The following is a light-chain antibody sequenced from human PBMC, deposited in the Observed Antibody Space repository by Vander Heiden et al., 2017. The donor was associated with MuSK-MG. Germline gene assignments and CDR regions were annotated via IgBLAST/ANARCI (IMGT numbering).Light chain of an antibody. J-gene: IGKJ5*01. CDR1: QSVDRH. V-gene: IGKV3-11*01. Sequence: EIVLTQPPATLSLSPGEKATLSCRASQSVDRHLAWYQQKPGLSPRLLIYDASSRSTGIPARFSGRGFGTDFTLTISSLDPEDFAVYYCQQRANWPPISFGQGTRMEIK. CDR3: QQRANWPPIS. CDR2: DAS.